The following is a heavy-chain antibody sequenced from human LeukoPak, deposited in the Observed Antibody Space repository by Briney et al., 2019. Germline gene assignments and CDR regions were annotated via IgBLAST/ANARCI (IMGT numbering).Heavy chain of an antibody. J-gene: IGHJ3*02. CDR1: GFTFSGSA. CDR2: IRSKANSYAT. CDR3: ARDLAYRSSLRGTFDI. D-gene: IGHD6-19*01. Sequence: PGGSLRLSCAASGFTFSGSAMHWVRQASGKGLEWVGRIRSKANSYATAYAASVKGRFTISRDDSKNTAYLQMNSLKTEDTAVYYCARDLAYRSSLRGTFDIWGQGTKVTVSS. V-gene: IGHV3-73*01.